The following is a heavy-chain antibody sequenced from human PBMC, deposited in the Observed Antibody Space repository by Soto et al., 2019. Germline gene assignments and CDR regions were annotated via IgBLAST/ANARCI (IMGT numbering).Heavy chain of an antibody. Sequence: EVQLVESGGGLAQPGGSLRLSCAASGFTFSNFWMSWARQAPGKGLEWVANTKGDGSVTQNVASVEGRFTISRDNAKYSLYLQMNSLRVEDTALYYCVIPTRSVRGMGVWGQGTTVTVSS. CDR2: TKGDGSVT. CDR3: VIPTRSVRGMGV. J-gene: IGHJ6*02. CDR1: GFTFSNFW. D-gene: IGHD6-6*01. V-gene: IGHV3-7*03.